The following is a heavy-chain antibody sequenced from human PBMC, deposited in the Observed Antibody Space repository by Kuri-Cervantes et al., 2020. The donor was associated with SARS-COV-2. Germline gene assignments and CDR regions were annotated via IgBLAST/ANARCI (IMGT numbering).Heavy chain of an antibody. J-gene: IGHJ6*03. D-gene: IGHD3-9*01. V-gene: IGHV4-34*12. CDR1: GASFGNYH. CDR3: AGLRRVNRDWFATGYYMDV. Sequence: SETLSPTCGVSGASFGNYHWSWVRQLPGKGLEWIGDIIYSGSTNCSPSLKSRVPISVDTSKNQFSLNLASVTAADTAVYHCAGLRRVNRDWFATGYYMDVWGKGTKVTVSS. CDR2: IIYSGST.